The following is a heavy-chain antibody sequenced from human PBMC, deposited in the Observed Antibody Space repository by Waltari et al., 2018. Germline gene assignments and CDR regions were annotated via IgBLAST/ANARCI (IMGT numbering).Heavy chain of an antibody. CDR2: IYPGDSDT. CDR3: ARHGLRDCTNGVCSFQGMDV. CDR1: GYSFTSSW. J-gene: IGHJ6*02. V-gene: IGHV5-51*01. D-gene: IGHD2-8*01. Sequence: EVQLVQSGAEVKKPGESLKISCKGSGYSFTSSWIGWVRQMPGKGMEWMGIIYPGDSDTTYSPSFQGQVTISADKSISTAYLQWSSLKASDTAMYYCARHGLRDCTNGVCSFQGMDVWGQGTTVTVSS.